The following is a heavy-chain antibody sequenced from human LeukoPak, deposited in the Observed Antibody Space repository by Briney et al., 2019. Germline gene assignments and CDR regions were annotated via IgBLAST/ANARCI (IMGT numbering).Heavy chain of an antibody. J-gene: IGHJ4*02. Sequence: GGSLRLSCAASGFTFSSYAMHWVCQAPGKGLEWVAVISYDGSNKYYADSVKGRFTISRDNSKNTLSLQMNSLRAEDTAVYYCASPTRRDGYNLDYWGQGTLVTVSS. D-gene: IGHD5-24*01. CDR1: GFTFSSYA. CDR2: ISYDGSNK. CDR3: ASPTRRDGYNLDY. V-gene: IGHV3-30-3*01.